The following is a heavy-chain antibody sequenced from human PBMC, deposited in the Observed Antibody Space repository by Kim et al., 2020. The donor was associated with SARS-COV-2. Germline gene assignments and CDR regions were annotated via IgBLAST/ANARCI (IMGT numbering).Heavy chain of an antibody. Sequence: GGSLRLSCAASGFTFSNAWMSWVRQAPGKGLEWVGRIKSKTDGGTTDYAAPVKGRFTISRDDSKNTLYLQMNSLKTEDTAVYYCTTSAQNSGYDDYWGEGTLVTVSS. J-gene: IGHJ4*02. CDR3: TTSAQNSGYDDY. CDR1: GFTFSNAW. D-gene: IGHD5-12*01. V-gene: IGHV3-15*01. CDR2: IKSKTDGGTT.